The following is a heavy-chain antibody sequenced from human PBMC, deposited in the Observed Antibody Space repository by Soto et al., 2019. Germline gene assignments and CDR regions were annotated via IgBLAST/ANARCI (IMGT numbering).Heavy chain of an antibody. Sequence: SETLSLTCGVSGGCISSSNWWRWVRQPPGKGLEWIGEIYHSGSTNYNPSLKSRVTISVDKSKNQFSLKLSSVTAADTAVYYCAGASYYSDSSGSYGMDVWGQGTTGT. CDR3: AGASYYSDSSGSYGMDV. CDR2: IYHSGST. V-gene: IGHV4-4*02. D-gene: IGHD3-22*01. CDR1: GGCISSSNW. J-gene: IGHJ6*02.